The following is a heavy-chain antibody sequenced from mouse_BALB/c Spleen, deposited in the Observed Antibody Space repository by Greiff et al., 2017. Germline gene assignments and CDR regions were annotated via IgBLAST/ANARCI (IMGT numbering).Heavy chain of an antibody. J-gene: IGHJ3*01. CDR1: GFTFSSYA. CDR3: ARDQGMGFAD. CDR2: ISSGGSYT. V-gene: IGHV5-9-4*01. D-gene: IGHD2-3*01. Sequence: EVQLVESGGGLVKPGGSLKLSCAASGFTFSSYAMSWVRQSPEKRLEWVAEISSGGSYTYYPDTVTGRFTISRDHAKNTLYLEMSSLRSEDPAMYYCARDQGMGFADWGRGTLVTVSA.